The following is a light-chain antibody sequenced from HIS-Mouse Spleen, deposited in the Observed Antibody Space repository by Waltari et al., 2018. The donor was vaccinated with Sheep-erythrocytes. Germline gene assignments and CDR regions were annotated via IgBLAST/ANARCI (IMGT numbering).Light chain of an antibody. CDR3: QAWDSSTAWNVV. J-gene: IGLJ2*01. Sequence: SYELTQPPSVSVSPGQTASITCSGDKLGDKYACWYQQKPGQSPVLVIYQDSKRPSGIPVQFSGSNSGNTATLTISGTQAMDEADYYCQAWDSSTAWNVVFGGGTKLTVL. CDR1: KLGDKY. V-gene: IGLV3-1*01. CDR2: QDS.